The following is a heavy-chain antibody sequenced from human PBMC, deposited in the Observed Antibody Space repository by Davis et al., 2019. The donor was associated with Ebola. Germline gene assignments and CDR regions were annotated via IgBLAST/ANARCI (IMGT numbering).Heavy chain of an antibody. CDR2: TSGSGGST. J-gene: IGHJ6*03. CDR3: AKEVKIFGVVIYYYYYMDV. Sequence: GESLKISCAASGFTFSSYAMSWVRQAPGKGLEWVSATSGSGGSTYYADSVKGRFTISRDNSKNTLYLQMNSLRAEDTAVYYCAKEVKIFGVVIYYYYYMDVWGKGTTVTVSS. CDR1: GFTFSSYA. V-gene: IGHV3-23*01. D-gene: IGHD3-3*01.